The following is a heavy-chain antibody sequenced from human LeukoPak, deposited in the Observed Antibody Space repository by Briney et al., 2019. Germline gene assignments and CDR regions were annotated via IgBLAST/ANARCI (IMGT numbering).Heavy chain of an antibody. CDR3: ARDCNSGNCYSDS. CDR2: INTYNGNA. J-gene: IGHJ4*02. V-gene: IGHV1-18*01. D-gene: IGHD2/OR15-2a*01. Sequence: ASVKVSCKASGYTFNKHGISWVRQAPGQGLEWMGWINTYNGNANSAQKFQDRVTMTRDTSTSTAYMDLRRLRSDDTAVYYCARDCNSGNCYSDSWGQGTLVTVSS. CDR1: GYTFNKHG.